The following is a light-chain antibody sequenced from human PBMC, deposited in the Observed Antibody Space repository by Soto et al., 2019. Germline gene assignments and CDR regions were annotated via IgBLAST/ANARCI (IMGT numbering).Light chain of an antibody. V-gene: IGKV1-39*01. Sequence: DIQMTQSPSSLSASIGDRVTITCRASQTVNTYLHWYQQKPGKAPNLLIYAASSLQSGVPSRFSGSGSGTDFTLTISSLQPEDFATYYCQQRYSTPPTFGQGTKVDIK. J-gene: IGKJ1*01. CDR3: QQRYSTPPT. CDR2: AAS. CDR1: QTVNTY.